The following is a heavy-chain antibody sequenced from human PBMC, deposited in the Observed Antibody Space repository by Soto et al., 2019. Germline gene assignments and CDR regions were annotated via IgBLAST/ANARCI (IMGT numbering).Heavy chain of an antibody. D-gene: IGHD3-3*01. CDR2: IKQDGSEK. V-gene: IGHV3-7*01. CDR3: AGDGESYDVWSVHVNADY. Sequence: EVQLVESGGGLVQPGGSLRLSCAASGFTFSSYWMNWVRPAPGTGLALVAKIKQDGSEKYYVDSVDGRFTIYRDNAKNSLYMQMNSLRAEDTAVYFCAGDGESYDVWSVHVNADYWGQGTLLSVSS. J-gene: IGHJ4*02. CDR1: GFTFSSYW.